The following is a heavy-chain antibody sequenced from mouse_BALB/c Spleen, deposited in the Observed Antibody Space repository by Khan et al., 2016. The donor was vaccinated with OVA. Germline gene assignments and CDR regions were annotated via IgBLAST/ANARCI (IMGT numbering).Heavy chain of an antibody. CDR2: IYPGTANS. J-gene: IGHJ2*01. D-gene: IGHD3-2*02. CDR1: GYIFTSYW. CDR3: AREEALDHFDH. V-gene: IGHV1-76*01. Sequence: QVHVKQSGAELVRPGASVKLSCKTSGYIFTSYWIHWVKQRSGQGLEWIARIYPGTANSYYNEKFKDKATLTADKSSSTAYMQLSSLKSEDSDVYFCAREEALDHFDHWGQGTTRTVSS.